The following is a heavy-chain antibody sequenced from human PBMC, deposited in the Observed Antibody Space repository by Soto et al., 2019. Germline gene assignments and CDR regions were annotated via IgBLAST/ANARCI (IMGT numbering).Heavy chain of an antibody. CDR1: GGSISSGDYY. Sequence: SETLSLTCTVSGGSISSGDYYWSWIRQPPGKGLEWIGNIYYSGGTYYNPSLKSRVTISIDTSKNQFSLKLSSVTAADTAVYYCASRKSSPYFDYWGQGTLVTVSS. D-gene: IGHD3-10*01. J-gene: IGHJ4*02. V-gene: IGHV4-30-4*01. CDR2: IYYSGGT. CDR3: ASRKSSPYFDY.